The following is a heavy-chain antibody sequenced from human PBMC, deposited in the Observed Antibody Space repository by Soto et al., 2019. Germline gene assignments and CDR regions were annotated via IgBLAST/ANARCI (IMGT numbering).Heavy chain of an antibody. CDR3: AHPPAAYDDLWSGFAGRGWFDP. V-gene: IGHV3-23*01. J-gene: IGHJ5*02. Sequence: GGSLRLSCAASGFTFSSYAMSWVRQAPGKGLEWVSAISGSGGSTYYADSVKGRFTISRDNSKNTLYLQMNSLRAEDTAVYYCAHPPAAYDDLWSGFAGRGWFDPWGQGTLVTVSS. CDR1: GFTFSSYA. CDR2: ISGSGGST. D-gene: IGHD3-3*01.